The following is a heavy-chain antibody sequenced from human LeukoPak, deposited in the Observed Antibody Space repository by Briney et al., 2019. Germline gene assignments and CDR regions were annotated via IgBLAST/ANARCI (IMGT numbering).Heavy chain of an antibody. CDR3: AKEHGSGSYFGY. CDR2: IQYDGSNK. CDR1: EFTFSNCG. J-gene: IGHJ4*02. D-gene: IGHD3-10*01. Sequence: GGSLRLSCAASEFTFSNCGMHWVRQAPGKGLEWVAFIQYDGSNKYYGNSVKGRFTISRDTSKNTLYLQMNSLRAEDTAVYYCAKEHGSGSYFGYWGQGTLVTVSS. V-gene: IGHV3-30*02.